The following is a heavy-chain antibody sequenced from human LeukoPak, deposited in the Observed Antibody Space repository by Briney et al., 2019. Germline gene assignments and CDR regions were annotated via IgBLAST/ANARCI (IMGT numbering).Heavy chain of an antibody. CDR3: AGTVRFLEWLLPRFDY. V-gene: IGHV4-34*01. Sequence: SETLSLTCAVYGGSFSGYYWSWIRQPPGKGLEWIGEINHSGSTNYNPSLKSRVTISVDTSKNQFSLKLSSVTAADTAVYYCAGTVRFLEWLLPRFDYWGQGTLVTVSS. D-gene: IGHD3-3*01. J-gene: IGHJ4*02. CDR2: INHSGST. CDR1: GGSFSGYY.